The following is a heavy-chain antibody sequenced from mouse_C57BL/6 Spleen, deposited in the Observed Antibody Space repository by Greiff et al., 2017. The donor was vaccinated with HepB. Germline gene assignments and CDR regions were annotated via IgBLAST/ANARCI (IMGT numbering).Heavy chain of an antibody. J-gene: IGHJ4*01. D-gene: IGHD2-5*01. CDR2: IYPGRGST. CDR3: ARRGYSNYGRAMDY. CDR1: GYTFTSYW. V-gene: IGHV1-55*01. Sequence: VQLQQPGAELVKPGASVKMSCKASGYTFTSYWITWVKQRPGQGLEWIGDIYPGRGSTNYNEKFKSKATLTVDTSSSTAYMQLSSLTSEDSAVSYCARRGYSNYGRAMDYWGQGTAVTVSS.